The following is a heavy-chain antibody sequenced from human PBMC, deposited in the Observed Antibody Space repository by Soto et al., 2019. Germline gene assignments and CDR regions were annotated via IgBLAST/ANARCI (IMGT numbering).Heavy chain of an antibody. Sequence: SVKVSCTASGGTFSSYAISWARQAPGQGLEWMGGIIPIFDTANYAQNFQGRVTITADEYTSTAYMELSSLRSEDTAVYYCARHDCISSSCYYYYYYGMDVWGQGTTVTVSS. D-gene: IGHD2-2*01. V-gene: IGHV1-69*13. CDR2: IIPIFDTA. CDR1: GGTFSSYA. CDR3: ARHDCISSSCYYYYYYGMDV. J-gene: IGHJ6*02.